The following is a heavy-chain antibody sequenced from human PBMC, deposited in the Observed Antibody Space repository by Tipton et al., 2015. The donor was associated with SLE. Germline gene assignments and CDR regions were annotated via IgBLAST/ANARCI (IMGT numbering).Heavy chain of an antibody. CDR1: GGSISSHF. Sequence: TLSLTCSVSGGSISSHFWSWIRQPPGKGLEWIGYIYYTGSTYYNLSLRGRATISLDTSKRQFFLKLSAVTAADTAVYYCARQSVAVAGKGYFDYWGQGTLVTVSS. CDR3: ARQSVAVAGKGYFDY. D-gene: IGHD6-19*01. V-gene: IGHV4-59*11. J-gene: IGHJ4*02. CDR2: IYYTGST.